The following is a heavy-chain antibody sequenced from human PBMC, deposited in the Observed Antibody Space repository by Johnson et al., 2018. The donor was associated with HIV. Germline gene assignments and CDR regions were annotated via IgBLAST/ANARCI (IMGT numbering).Heavy chain of an antibody. CDR3: ARDGRDLVTRGSFDV. Sequence: EVQLVESGGGLVQPGGSLRLSCAASGFTFSSYDMHWVRQATGKGLEWVSAIGTAGDTYYPDSVKGRFPISRDNSKNMVYLQMNSLRPEDTAVYYCARDGRDLVTRGSFDVWGQGTVVTVSS. CDR2: IGTAGDT. V-gene: IGHV3-13*01. J-gene: IGHJ3*01. CDR1: GFTFSSYD. D-gene: IGHD3-9*01.